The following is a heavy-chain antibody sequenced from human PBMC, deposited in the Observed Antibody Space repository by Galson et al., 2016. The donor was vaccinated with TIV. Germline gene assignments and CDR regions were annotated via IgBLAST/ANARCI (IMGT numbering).Heavy chain of an antibody. J-gene: IGHJ2*01. D-gene: IGHD3-10*01. CDR2: IRYDGSNK. CDR3: AKDSGSYFSYWYFDL. Sequence: SLRLSCAVSGYMFSSYGMHWVRQAPGKGLEWVAFIRYDGSNKYYADSVKGRFTISRDNSMNTLYLQMNSLRAEDTAVYYCAKDSGSYFSYWYFDLWGRGTLSLSPQ. CDR1: GYMFSSYG. V-gene: IGHV3-30*02.